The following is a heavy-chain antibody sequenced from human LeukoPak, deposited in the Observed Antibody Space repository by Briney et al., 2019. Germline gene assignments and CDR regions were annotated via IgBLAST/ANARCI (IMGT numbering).Heavy chain of an antibody. D-gene: IGHD2-8*02. CDR3: AKDPTRHSTGAYYFDY. V-gene: IGHV3-30*02. Sequence: PGGSLRLSCAASGFTFSSYGMHWVRQAPGKGLEWVAFIRYDGSNKYYADSVKGRFTISRDNSKNTLYLQMNSLRAEDTAVYYCAKDPTRHSTGAYYFDYWGQGTLVTVSS. CDR2: IRYDGSNK. J-gene: IGHJ4*02. CDR1: GFTFSSYG.